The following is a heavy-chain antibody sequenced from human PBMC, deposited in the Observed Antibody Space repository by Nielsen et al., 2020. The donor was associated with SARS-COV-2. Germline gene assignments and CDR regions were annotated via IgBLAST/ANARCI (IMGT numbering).Heavy chain of an antibody. CDR3: AITYSGWPYNWFHP. CDR2: IYYSGST. J-gene: IGHJ5*02. V-gene: IGHV4-39*01. CDR1: GGSISSSSYY. Sequence: SETLSLTCTVSGGSISSSSYYWGWIRQPPGKGLEWIGSIYYSGSTYYNPSLKSRVTISVDTSKNQFSLKLSSVTAADTAVYYCAITYSGWPYNWFHPWGQGTLVTVSS. D-gene: IGHD6-19*01.